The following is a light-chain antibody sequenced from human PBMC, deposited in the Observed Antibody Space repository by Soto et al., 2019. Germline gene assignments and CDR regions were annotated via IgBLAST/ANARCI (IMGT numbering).Light chain of an antibody. CDR2: EVS. J-gene: IGLJ2*01. CDR1: NSDIGTYIY. V-gene: IGLV2-8*01. Sequence: QSSLTQPPSASGSPGQSVTISCTGTNSDIGTYIYVSWYQQHPGKGPRLIIYEVSKRPSGIPDRFSGSKSGNTASLTVSGLQTEDEADYYCSSYAGVKNFVVFGGGTKLTVL. CDR3: SSYAGVKNFVV.